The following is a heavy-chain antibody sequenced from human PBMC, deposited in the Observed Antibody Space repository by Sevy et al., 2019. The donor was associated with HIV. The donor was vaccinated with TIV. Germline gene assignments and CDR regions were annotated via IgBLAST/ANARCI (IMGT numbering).Heavy chain of an antibody. CDR1: GFTFSSYS. CDR2: IRSSSSTI. Sequence: GGSLRLSCAASGFTFSSYSMNWVRQAPGKGLEWVSYIRSSSSTIYYADSVKGRFTISRDNAKNSLYLQMNSLRDEDTAVYYCARGGKDIVVVVAATADYWGQGTLVTVSS. V-gene: IGHV3-48*02. J-gene: IGHJ4*02. CDR3: ARGGKDIVVVVAATADY. D-gene: IGHD2-15*01.